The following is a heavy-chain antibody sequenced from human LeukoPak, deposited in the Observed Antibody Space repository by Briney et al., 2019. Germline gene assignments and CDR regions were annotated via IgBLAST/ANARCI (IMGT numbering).Heavy chain of an antibody. J-gene: IGHJ4*02. CDR3: TRQRPQTGSLDY. D-gene: IGHD1-26*01. Sequence: GGPLKLSCAASGFTFSDSSMHWVRQASGKGLEWVGRVRDKTNSYATGYGESVKGRFTISRDDSKNTAYLEMSSLRVEDTAVYYCTRQRPQTGSLDYWGQGALVTVSS. V-gene: IGHV3-73*01. CDR2: VRDKTNSYAT. CDR1: GFTFSDSS.